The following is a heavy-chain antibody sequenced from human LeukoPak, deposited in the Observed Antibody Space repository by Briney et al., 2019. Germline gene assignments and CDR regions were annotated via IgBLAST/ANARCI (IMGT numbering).Heavy chain of an antibody. CDR2: INPKSGDT. D-gene: IGHD6-19*01. Sequence: ASVKVSCKASGYTLIDYYMHWLRQAPGQGLEWMGWINPKSGDTKYAEKFQGRVIITRDTSISTAYLELRSDDTAVYYCARSGIAVAGRGLVDYWGQGTLVTVSS. CDR3: ARSGIAVAGRGLVDY. CDR1: GYTLIDYY. J-gene: IGHJ4*02. V-gene: IGHV1-2*02.